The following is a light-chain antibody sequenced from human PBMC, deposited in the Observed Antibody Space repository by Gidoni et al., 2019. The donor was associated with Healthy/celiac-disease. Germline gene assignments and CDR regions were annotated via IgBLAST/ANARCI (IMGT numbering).Light chain of an antibody. CDR1: HDISNY. CDR3: QQYDNLPPLT. J-gene: IGKJ4*01. Sequence: DIQMTQSPSSLSASVGDRVNSTCQASHDISNYLNWYQQKPGKAPKLLIYDASNLETGAPARFSGSGSGTDFTFTISSLQPEDIATYYCQQYDNLPPLTFGVGTKVEIK. V-gene: IGKV1-33*01. CDR2: DAS.